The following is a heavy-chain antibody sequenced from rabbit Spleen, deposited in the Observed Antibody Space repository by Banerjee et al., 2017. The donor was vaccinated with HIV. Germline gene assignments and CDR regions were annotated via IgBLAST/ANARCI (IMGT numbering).Heavy chain of an antibody. CDR3: ARDTGSSFSSYGMPL. CDR2: IAGSSSGFS. J-gene: IGHJ6*01. D-gene: IGHD8-1*01. CDR1: GFSFSSSDY. Sequence: QSLEESGGDLVKPGASLTLTCTASGFSFSSSDYICWVRQAPGKGLEWISCIAGSSSGFSYYAPWAKGRFSCSKASSTTVTLQMTSLTVAVTATYFCARDTGSSFSSYGMPLWAPRPLVTVS. V-gene: IGHV1S40*01.